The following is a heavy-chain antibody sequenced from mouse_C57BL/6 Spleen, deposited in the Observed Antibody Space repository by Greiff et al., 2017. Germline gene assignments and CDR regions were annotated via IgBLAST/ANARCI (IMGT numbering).Heavy chain of an antibody. D-gene: IGHD1-1*01. CDR1: GFSLSTSGMG. CDR3: ARSSSLDY. J-gene: IGHJ2*01. Sequence: QVTLKVCGPGILQSSQTLSLTCSFSGFSLSTSGMGVSWIRQPSGKGLEWLAHIYWDDDKRYNPSLKSPLTISKDTSRNQVFLKITSVDTADTATYYCARSSSLDYWGQGTTLTVSS. V-gene: IGHV8-12*01. CDR2: IYWDDDK.